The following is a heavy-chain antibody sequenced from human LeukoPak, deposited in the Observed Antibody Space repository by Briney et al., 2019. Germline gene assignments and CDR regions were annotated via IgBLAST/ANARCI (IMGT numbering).Heavy chain of an antibody. CDR1: CGSISSYY. D-gene: IGHD6-13*01. Sequence: SQTLSLTCTVSCGSISSYYWSWIPHPPGKGREGSGYIYYIGSTNYNPSLKSLGTISVDTSKNHISLKLSSVTAADTDVYYCARTTEAPSWRTRYYDCYMDVWGKGTTVTVSS. CDR3: ARTTEAPSWRTRYYDCYMDV. J-gene: IGHJ6*03. V-gene: IGHV4-59*01. CDR2: IYYIGST.